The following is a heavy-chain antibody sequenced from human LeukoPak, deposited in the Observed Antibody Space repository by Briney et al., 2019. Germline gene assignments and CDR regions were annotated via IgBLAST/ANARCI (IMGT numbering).Heavy chain of an antibody. CDR3: VRESFSRGDFN. Sequence: GGSLRLSCAVSGFSITNYWMTWVRQAPGKGLEWVATIKYDGDEKFYVDSVTGRFTISRDNAKNSLYLQMNSLTAGDTAVYYCVRESFSRGDFNWGQGTLVSVSS. CDR2: IKYDGDEK. J-gene: IGHJ4*02. V-gene: IGHV3-7*01. CDR1: GFSITNYW. D-gene: IGHD7-27*01.